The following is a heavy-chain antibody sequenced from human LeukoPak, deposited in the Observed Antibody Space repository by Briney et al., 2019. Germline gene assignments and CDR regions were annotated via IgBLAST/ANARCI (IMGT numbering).Heavy chain of an antibody. J-gene: IGHJ4*02. CDR1: GGSISSSKW. D-gene: IGHD1/OR15-1a*01. V-gene: IGHV4-4*02. CDR3: AKTEQPYAPVDY. CDR2: IFHSGST. Sequence: SGTLSLTCAVSGGSISSSKWWSWVRQPPGKGLEWIGEIFHSGSTNYNPSLKSRVTISVDKSKNQFSLKLSSVTAADTAVYYCAKTEQPYAPVDYWGQGTLVTVSS.